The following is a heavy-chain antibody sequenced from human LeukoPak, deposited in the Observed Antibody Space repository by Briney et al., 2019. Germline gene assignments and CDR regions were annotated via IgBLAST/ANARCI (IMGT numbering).Heavy chain of an antibody. CDR2: ISYDGSNK. CDR1: GFTFSSYA. J-gene: IGHJ3*02. Sequence: GGSLRLSCAASGFTFSSYAMHWVRQAPGKGLEWVAVISYDGSNKYYADSVKGRFTISRDNSKNTLYLQMNSLRAEDTAVYYCARIITIFGVVRQSDAFDIWGQGTMVTVSS. D-gene: IGHD3-3*01. V-gene: IGHV3-30*04. CDR3: ARIITIFGVVRQSDAFDI.